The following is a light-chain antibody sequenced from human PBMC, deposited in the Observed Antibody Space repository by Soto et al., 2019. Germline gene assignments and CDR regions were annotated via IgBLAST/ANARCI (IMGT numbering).Light chain of an antibody. J-gene: IGLJ1*01. V-gene: IGLV2-14*01. Sequence: QSALTHPASVSGSPGQSITISCTGISSDIDTHHSVSWYQQNPAKPPNRPSGVSNRFSGSKSGNTASLTISGLQAEDEADYYCSSYTISNTLVFGSGTKVTVL. CDR1: SSDIDTHHS. CDR3: SSYTISNTLV.